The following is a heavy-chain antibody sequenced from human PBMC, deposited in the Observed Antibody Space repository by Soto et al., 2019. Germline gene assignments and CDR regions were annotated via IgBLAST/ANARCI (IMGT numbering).Heavy chain of an antibody. CDR3: ARADYCSSTSCYYWFDP. J-gene: IGHJ5*02. V-gene: IGHV4-59*01. D-gene: IGHD2-2*01. CDR1: GGSISSYY. Sequence: SETLSLTCTVSGGSISSYYWSWIRQPPGKGLEWIGYIYYSGSTNYNPSLKSRVTISVDTSKNQFSLKPSSVTAADTAVYYCARADYCSSTSCYYWFDPWGQGTLVTVS. CDR2: IYYSGST.